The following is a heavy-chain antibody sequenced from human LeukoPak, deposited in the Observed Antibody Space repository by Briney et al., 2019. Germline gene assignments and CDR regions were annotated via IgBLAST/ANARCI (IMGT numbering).Heavy chain of an antibody. V-gene: IGHV4-31*03. Sequence: PSETLSLNCSVSGGSISSGGYYYWSWIRQHPGTGREWIGYIYYSGSTYYNPSLKSRVTISVVTSKNQFSLKLSSVTAADTAVYYCARGFMVRGVTTFDYWGQGTLVTVSS. CDR1: GGSISSGGYYY. CDR3: ARGFMVRGVTTFDY. D-gene: IGHD3-10*01. J-gene: IGHJ4*02. CDR2: IYYSGST.